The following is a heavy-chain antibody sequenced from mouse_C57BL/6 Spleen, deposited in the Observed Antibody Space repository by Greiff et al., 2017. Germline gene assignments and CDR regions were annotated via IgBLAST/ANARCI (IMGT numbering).Heavy chain of an antibody. J-gene: IGHJ1*03. Sequence: VKLVESGPGLVAPSQSLSITCTVSGFSLTSYAISWVRQPPGKGLEWLGVIWTGGGTNYNSALKSRLSISKDNSKSQVFLKMNSLQTDDTARYYCARSLPYGNYGYFDVWGTGTTVTVSS. CDR2: IWTGGGT. CDR1: GFSLTSYA. D-gene: IGHD2-1*01. CDR3: ARSLPYGNYGYFDV. V-gene: IGHV2-9-1*01.